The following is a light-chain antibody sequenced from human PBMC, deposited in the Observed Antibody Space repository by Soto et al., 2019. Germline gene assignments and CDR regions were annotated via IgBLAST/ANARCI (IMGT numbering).Light chain of an antibody. CDR1: QSVSSY. CDR3: QQYGSSPRT. V-gene: IGKV3-20*01. Sequence: EIVLTQSPGTLSLSPGERATLSCRASQSVSSYLAWYQQKPGQAPRLLIYGASIRATGIPDRFSGSGSGTDFTLTLSRLEPEDFAVYYCQQYGSSPRTFGQGTKVEIK. CDR2: GAS. J-gene: IGKJ1*01.